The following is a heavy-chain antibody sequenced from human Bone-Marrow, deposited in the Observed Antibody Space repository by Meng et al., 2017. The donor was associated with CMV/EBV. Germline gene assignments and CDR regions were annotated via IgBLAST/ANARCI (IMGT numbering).Heavy chain of an antibody. CDR1: GFTFRNYS. CDR2: IRSKAYGGTT. J-gene: IGHJ4*02. V-gene: IGHV3-49*04. CDR3: ASCRSDFSADY. Sequence: GGSLRLSCAASGFTFRNYSMSLVRQAPGKVLEWVGFIRSKAYGGTTEYAASVKGRFTISRDDSKSIAYLQMNSLKTEDTTVYYCASCRSDFSADYWGQGKLVTVAS. D-gene: IGHD2-15*01.